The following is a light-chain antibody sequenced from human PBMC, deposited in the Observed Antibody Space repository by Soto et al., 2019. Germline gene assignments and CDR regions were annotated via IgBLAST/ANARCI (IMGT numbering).Light chain of an antibody. CDR3: QQLNSFPIT. CDR1: QGISGY. CDR2: TAS. V-gene: IGKV1-9*01. Sequence: DIQLTQSPSFLSASVGDRVTITCRTSQGISGYLAWYQQKPGKAPKLLIYTASILQTGVPTRFGGSGSETEFTLTVSSLQPEDFATYYCQQLNSFPITFGQGTRLEIK. J-gene: IGKJ5*01.